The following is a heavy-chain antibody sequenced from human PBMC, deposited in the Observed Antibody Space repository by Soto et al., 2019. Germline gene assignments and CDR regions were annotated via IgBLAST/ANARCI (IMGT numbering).Heavy chain of an antibody. V-gene: IGHV3-7*01. Sequence: PGGSLRLSCAASGFTFSSYWMSWVRQAPGKGLEWVANIKQDGSEKYYVDSVKGRFTISRDNAKNSLYLQMNSLRAEDTAVYYCARDHMITFGGVIVIPDRARPPPDYWGQGTLVTVSS. J-gene: IGHJ4*02. CDR3: ARDHMITFGGVIVIPDRARPPPDY. D-gene: IGHD3-16*02. CDR2: IKQDGSEK. CDR1: GFTFSSYW.